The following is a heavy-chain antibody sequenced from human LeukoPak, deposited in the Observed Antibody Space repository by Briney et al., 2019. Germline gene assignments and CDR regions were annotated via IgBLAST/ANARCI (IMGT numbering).Heavy chain of an antibody. J-gene: IGHJ5*02. Sequence: GGSLRLSCAASGFTFSSYWMSWVRQAPGKGLEWVANIKQDGSEKYYVDSVKGRFTISRDNAKNSLYLQMDSLRAEDTAVYYCARVLRGGSRRQNWFDPWGQGTLVTVSS. D-gene: IGHD2-15*01. V-gene: IGHV3-7*01. CDR2: IKQDGSEK. CDR3: ARVLRGGSRRQNWFDP. CDR1: GFTFSSYW.